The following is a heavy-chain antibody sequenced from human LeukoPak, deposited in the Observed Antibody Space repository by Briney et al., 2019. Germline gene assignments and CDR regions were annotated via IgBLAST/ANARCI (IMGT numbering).Heavy chain of an antibody. J-gene: IGHJ4*02. CDR3: ARGPRIAVYHY. V-gene: IGHV4-39*01. CDR1: GGSISSYY. CDR2: IYYSGSTYYRST. Sequence: SETLSLTCTVSGGSISSYYWGWIRQPPGKGLEWIGSIYYSGSTYYRSTYYNPSLKSRVTISVDTSKNQFSLKLSSVTAADTAVYYCARGPRIAVYHYWGQGTPVTVSS. D-gene: IGHD6-19*01.